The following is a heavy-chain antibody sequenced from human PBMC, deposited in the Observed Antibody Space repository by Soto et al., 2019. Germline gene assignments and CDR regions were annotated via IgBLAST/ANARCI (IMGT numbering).Heavy chain of an antibody. J-gene: IGHJ6*02. CDR1: GGTFSSYT. D-gene: IGHD3-10*01. V-gene: IGHV1-69*02. CDR3: ARAEDYYVSGSYYWDNYYSYYALDA. Sequence: ASVKVSCKASGGTFSSYTISWVRQAPGQGLEWMGRIIPILGIANYAQKFQGRVTITADKSTSTAYMELSSLRSEDTAVYYCARAEDYYVSGSYYWDNYYSYYALDAWGHGPPVTVS. CDR2: IIPILGIA.